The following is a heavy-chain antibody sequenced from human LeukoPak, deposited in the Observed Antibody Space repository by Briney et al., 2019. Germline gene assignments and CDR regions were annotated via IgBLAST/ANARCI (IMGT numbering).Heavy chain of an antibody. CDR2: IYYSGST. D-gene: IGHD2-2*01. V-gene: IGHV4-39*01. Sequence: SETLSLTCTVSGGSISSSSYYWGWIRQPPGKGLEWIGSIYYSGSTYDNPSRKSRVTISVDTSKNQFSLKLSSVTAAATAVYYCAYCSSDKTGFDYWGQGTLATVSS. J-gene: IGHJ4*02. CDR3: AYCSSDKTGFDY. CDR1: GGSISSSSYY.